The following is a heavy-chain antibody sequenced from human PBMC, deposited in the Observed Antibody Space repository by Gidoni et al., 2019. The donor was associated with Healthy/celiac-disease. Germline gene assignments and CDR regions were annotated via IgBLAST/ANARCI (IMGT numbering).Heavy chain of an antibody. J-gene: IGHJ6*02. V-gene: IGHV1-69*04. CDR2: IIPIIGIA. CDR3: ARVGITMVRGVTYYYYGMDV. D-gene: IGHD3-10*01. Sequence: QFQLVQSGAAVKKPVSSFTVSFQSSVDTFISYSLSWVRQAPGQGLEWMGRIIPIIGIANYAKKFQGRVTITADKSTSTAYMELSSLRSEDTAVYYWARVGITMVRGVTYYYYGMDVWGQGTTVTVSS. CDR1: VDTFISYS.